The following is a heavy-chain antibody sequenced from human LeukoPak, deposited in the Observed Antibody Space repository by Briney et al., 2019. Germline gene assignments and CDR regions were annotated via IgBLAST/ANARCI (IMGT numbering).Heavy chain of an antibody. V-gene: IGHV3-21*01. J-gene: IGHJ4*02. CDR3: ARGDDYSSTFDY. Sequence: PGGSLRLSCAASGFTFSSYAMHWVRQAPGKGLEWVSSISSSSSYIYYADSVKGRFTISRDNAKNSLYLQMNSLRAEDTAVYYCARGDDYSSTFDYWGQGTLVTVSS. CDR2: ISSSSSYI. CDR1: GFTFSSYA. D-gene: IGHD4-11*01.